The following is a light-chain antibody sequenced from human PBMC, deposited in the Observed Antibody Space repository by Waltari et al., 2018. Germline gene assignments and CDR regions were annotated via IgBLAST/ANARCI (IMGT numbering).Light chain of an antibody. J-gene: IGKJ2*01. CDR1: QSISNY. V-gene: IGKV1-33*01. Sequence: DIQMTQSPSSLPASVGDRVTITCRSSQSISNYLNWYQHKPGEAPKLLVYVASNLQRGVPSRFSGSGSGTDFSFTISSLQPEDIATYYCQQFDNLVYTFGQGTKLEIK. CDR2: VAS. CDR3: QQFDNLVYT.